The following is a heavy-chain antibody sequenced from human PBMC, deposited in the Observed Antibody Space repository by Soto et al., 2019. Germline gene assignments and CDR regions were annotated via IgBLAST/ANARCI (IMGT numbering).Heavy chain of an antibody. Sequence: GGSLRLSCAASGFTFSSYAMSWVRRAPGKGLEWVSAISGSGGSTYYADSVKGRFTISRDNSKNTLYLQMNSLRAEDTAVYYCAKESVVVPAAPTRFDYWGQGTLVTVSS. V-gene: IGHV3-23*01. J-gene: IGHJ4*02. CDR1: GFTFSSYA. CDR2: ISGSGGST. CDR3: AKESVVVPAAPTRFDY. D-gene: IGHD2-2*01.